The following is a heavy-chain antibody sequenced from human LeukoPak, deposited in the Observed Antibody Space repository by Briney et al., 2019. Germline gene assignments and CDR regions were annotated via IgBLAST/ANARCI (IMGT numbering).Heavy chain of an antibody. J-gene: IGHJ6*03. D-gene: IGHD3-22*01. CDR2: IYSGTI. CDR1: GFTFSSYG. V-gene: IGHV3-23*03. CDR3: AKDGGNYYDAGGSYLMRSYMDV. Sequence: GGTLRLSCAASGFTFSSYGMSWVRQAPGKGLEWVSFIYSGTIHYSDSVEGRFTISRDNSKNTLYLQMNSLRAEDTAVYYCAKDGGNYYDAGGSYLMRSYMDVWGKGTTVTVSS.